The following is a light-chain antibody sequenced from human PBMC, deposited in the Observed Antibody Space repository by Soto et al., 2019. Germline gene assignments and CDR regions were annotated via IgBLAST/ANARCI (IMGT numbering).Light chain of an antibody. CDR3: QQRSNWPQIT. V-gene: IGKV3-11*01. J-gene: IGKJ4*01. CDR1: QSVSKY. CDR2: DAS. Sequence: EIVLTQSPATLSLSPGERATLSCRASQSVSKYLAWYQQKPGQAPRLLIHDASNRATGIPARFSGSGSGTDFTLTISSLALEDFGVYYCQQRSNWPQITFGGGTKVEIK.